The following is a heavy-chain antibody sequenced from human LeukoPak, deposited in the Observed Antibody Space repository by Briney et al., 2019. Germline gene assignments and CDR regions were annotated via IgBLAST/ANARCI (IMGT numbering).Heavy chain of an antibody. V-gene: IGHV4-59*01. Sequence: KPSEPLSLTCTVSGGSISNYYWSWIRRPPGKGLEWIGYIYYSGSTLYNPSLESRVTISVDTSKNQFSLKLSSVTDADTAVYHCARGGVWDAFDVWGQGTMVTVSS. D-gene: IGHD6-6*01. CDR3: ARGGVWDAFDV. CDR2: IYYSGST. J-gene: IGHJ3*01. CDR1: GGSISNYY.